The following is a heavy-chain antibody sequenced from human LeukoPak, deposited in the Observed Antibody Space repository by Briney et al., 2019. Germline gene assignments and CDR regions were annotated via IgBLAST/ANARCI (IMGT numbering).Heavy chain of an antibody. CDR2: IYTSGST. J-gene: IGHJ6*03. D-gene: IGHD6-6*01. Sequence: PSETLSLTCTVSGGSISRGSYYWSWIRQPAGKGLEWIGRIYTSGSTNYNPSLKSRVTISVDTSKNQFSLKLSSVTAADTAVYYCARGEGIAAREDYMDVWGKGTTVTVSS. CDR1: GGSISRGSYY. CDR3: ARGEGIAAREDYMDV. V-gene: IGHV4-61*02.